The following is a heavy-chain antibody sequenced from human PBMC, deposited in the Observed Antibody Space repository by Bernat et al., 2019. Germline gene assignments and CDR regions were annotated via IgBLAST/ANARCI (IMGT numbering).Heavy chain of an antibody. V-gene: IGHV3-33*01. J-gene: IGHJ4*02. Sequence: QVQLVESGGGVVQPGRSLRLSCAASGFTFSSYGMHWVRQAPGKGLEWVAVIWYDGSNKYYADSVKGRFTISRDNSKNTLYLQMNSLRAEDTAVYYCAGTGYSIPQRDYWGQGTLVTVSS. CDR3: AGTGYSIPQRDY. CDR2: IWYDGSNK. D-gene: IGHD6-13*01. CDR1: GFTFSSYG.